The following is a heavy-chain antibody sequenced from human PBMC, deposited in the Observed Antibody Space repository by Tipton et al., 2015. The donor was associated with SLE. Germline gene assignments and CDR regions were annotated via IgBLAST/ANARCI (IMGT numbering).Heavy chain of an antibody. Sequence: RSLRLSCAASGFTFSNYGMHWVRQAPGKGLEWVAFVRPDGINEKYADSVKGRLTISRDDSRSTLYLQMNSLRSDDTAVYYCARRWIAFDHWGQGTVVAVSS. J-gene: IGHJ4*02. V-gene: IGHV3-33*01. D-gene: IGHD2-21*01. CDR1: GFTFSNYG. CDR2: VRPDGINE. CDR3: ARRWIAFDH.